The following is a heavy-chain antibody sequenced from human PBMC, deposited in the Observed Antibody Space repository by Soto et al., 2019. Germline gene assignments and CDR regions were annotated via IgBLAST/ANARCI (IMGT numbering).Heavy chain of an antibody. J-gene: IGHJ4*02. CDR2: IYWDDDK. CDR1: GFSLNTGGVG. D-gene: IGHD1-1*01. Sequence: QITLKESGPTLVKPTQTLTLTCTFSGFSLNTGGVGVGWIRQPPGKALEWLALIYWDDDKRYSPSLESRLTITNDPPKNPLVLTKTNLDPVDTAPYYCAHRAGYREGYRGQGTLGTVSS. V-gene: IGHV2-5*02. CDR3: AHRAGYREGY.